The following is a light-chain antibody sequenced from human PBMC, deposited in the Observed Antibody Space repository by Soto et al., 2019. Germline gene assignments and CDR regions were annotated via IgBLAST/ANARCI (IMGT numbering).Light chain of an antibody. CDR1: QSVSRY. Sequence: EIVLTQSPATLPLSPGERATLSCSASQSVSRYLAWYQQKPGQAPRLLIYDATNRATGIPPRFSGSGSGTAFTLTISSLEPEDLAVYYCQQRSNWPLTFGGGTKVEIK. V-gene: IGKV3-11*01. J-gene: IGKJ4*01. CDR2: DAT. CDR3: QQRSNWPLT.